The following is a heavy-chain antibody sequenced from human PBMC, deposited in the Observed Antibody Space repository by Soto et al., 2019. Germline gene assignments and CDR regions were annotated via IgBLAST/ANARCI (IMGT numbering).Heavy chain of an antibody. D-gene: IGHD2-2*01. CDR3: ARDGPMPHHENYYYYYMDV. CDR1: GFTFSSYW. CDR2: INSDGSST. V-gene: IGHV3-74*01. Sequence: GGSLRLSCAASGFTFSSYWMHWVRQAPGKGLVWVSRINSDGSSTSYADSVKGRFTISRDNAKNTLYLQMNSLRAEDTAVYYCARDGPMPHHENYYYYYMDVWGKGTTVTVSS. J-gene: IGHJ6*03.